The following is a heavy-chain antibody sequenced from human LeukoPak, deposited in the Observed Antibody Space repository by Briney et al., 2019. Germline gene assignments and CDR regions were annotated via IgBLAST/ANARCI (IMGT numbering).Heavy chain of an antibody. Sequence: GESLKISCKGSGYSFSNYWIGWVRQMPGKGLEWMGIIYPGDSDTRYSPSFQGQVTISADKSISTAYLQWSSLKASDTAMYYCARLGYYYDSSGYYFVYWGQGTLVTVSS. CDR3: ARLGYYYDSSGYYFVY. CDR2: IYPGDSDT. V-gene: IGHV5-51*01. CDR1: GYSFSNYW. D-gene: IGHD3-22*01. J-gene: IGHJ4*02.